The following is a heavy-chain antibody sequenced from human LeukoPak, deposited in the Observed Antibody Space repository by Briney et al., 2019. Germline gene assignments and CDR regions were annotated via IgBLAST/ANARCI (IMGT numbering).Heavy chain of an antibody. Sequence: SETLSLTCTVSGGSINSYYWSWIRQPPGRGLEWVGSIHYSGSTSYNPSLRSRVTISVDTSKNQFSLRLSSVTAADTAMYYCARHSGGSYPFDYWGQGILLTVSS. CDR3: ARHSGGSYPFDY. V-gene: IGHV4-59*08. D-gene: IGHD1-26*01. CDR2: IHYSGST. CDR1: GGSINSYY. J-gene: IGHJ4*02.